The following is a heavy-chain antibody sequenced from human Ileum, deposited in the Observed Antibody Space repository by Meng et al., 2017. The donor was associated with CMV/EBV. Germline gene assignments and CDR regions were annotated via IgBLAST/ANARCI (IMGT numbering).Heavy chain of an antibody. CDR1: GGYLPGDY. CDR3: ARRVGSGKYYFDF. D-gene: IGHD3-10*01. Sequence: VYGGYLPGDYGSWIRQAPGKGLEGIGEINHSESTNYNPSLKSRVTISVDSFKNQCSLRLNSVTAADTAVFHCARRVGSGKYYFDFWSQGSLVTVSS. CDR2: INHSEST. J-gene: IGHJ4*02. V-gene: IGHV4-34*01.